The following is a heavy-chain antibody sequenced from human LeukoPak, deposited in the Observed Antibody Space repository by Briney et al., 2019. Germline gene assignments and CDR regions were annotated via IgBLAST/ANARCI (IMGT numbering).Heavy chain of an antibody. D-gene: IGHD3-9*01. V-gene: IGHV3-7*01. CDR2: IKQDGSEK. Sequence: GSLTLSCAASGFSFSQYWMSWVRQAPGKGLEWVANIKQDGSEKYYVDSVKGRFTISRDNAKNSLYLQMNSLRAEDTAVYYCAMNFDWLPSRVDYWGQGTLVTVSS. CDR1: GFSFSQYW. CDR3: AMNFDWLPSRVDY. J-gene: IGHJ4*02.